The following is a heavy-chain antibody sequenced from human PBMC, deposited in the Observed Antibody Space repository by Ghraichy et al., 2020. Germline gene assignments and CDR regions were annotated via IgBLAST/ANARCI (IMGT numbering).Heavy chain of an antibody. D-gene: IGHD2-15*01. J-gene: IGHJ4*02. V-gene: IGHV3-30*04. CDR2: ISYDGSSK. CDR3: AKVGSGLTGYFDF. Sequence: GSLRLSCAASGFIFNSYAMHWVRHAPGKGLEWVALISYDGSSKYYADYVKGRFTISRDNSKDTVSLQMNSLTVEDTALYYCAKVGSGLTGYFDFWGQGTLVSVSS. CDR1: GFIFNSYA.